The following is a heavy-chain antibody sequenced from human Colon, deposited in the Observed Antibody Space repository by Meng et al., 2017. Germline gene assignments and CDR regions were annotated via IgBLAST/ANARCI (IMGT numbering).Heavy chain of an antibody. CDR1: GGSVSRSGYP. CDR2: AST. V-gene: IGHV4-61*08. J-gene: IGHJ4*02. CDR3: ARDHMGSLDY. Sequence: QVQLQESGLGLVRPSETLSRICTVSGGSVSRSGYPWGWIRQPPGKGLEWIGYASTNYNPSLKSQVTISLDTSRNQFSLSLSSVTAADTAVYYCARDHMGSLDYWGQGILVTVSS. D-gene: IGHD1-26*01.